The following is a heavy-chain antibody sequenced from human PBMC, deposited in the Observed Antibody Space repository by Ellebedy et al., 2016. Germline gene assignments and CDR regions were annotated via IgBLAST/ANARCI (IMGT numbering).Heavy chain of an antibody. J-gene: IGHJ4*02. CDR3: VRGGQLDS. D-gene: IGHD5-18*01. Sequence: GGSLRLSCAGSGFTFSSYWMHWVRQAPGKGLVWVSRINNDGTSTNYADSVKGRFTISRDNAKSTSYLQMNSLRVDDTAVYYCVRGGQLDSWGRGTLITVSS. CDR1: GFTFSSYW. CDR2: INNDGTST. V-gene: IGHV3-74*01.